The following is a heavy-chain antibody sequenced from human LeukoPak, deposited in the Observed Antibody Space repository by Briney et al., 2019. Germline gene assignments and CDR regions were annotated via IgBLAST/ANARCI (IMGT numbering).Heavy chain of an antibody. CDR2: INPTGGSA. V-gene: IGHV1-46*01. J-gene: IGHJ5*02. Sequence: ASVNLSCKASGYTFTNYYIHWVRQAPGQGLEWMGIINPTGGSASYAQKFQGRVSMTSDTSTSTLYLELSSLRSEDTAVYYCARDRSGSRWRWFDPWGQGTLVTVSS. CDR1: GYTFTNYY. CDR3: ARDRSGSRWRWFDP. D-gene: IGHD6-13*01.